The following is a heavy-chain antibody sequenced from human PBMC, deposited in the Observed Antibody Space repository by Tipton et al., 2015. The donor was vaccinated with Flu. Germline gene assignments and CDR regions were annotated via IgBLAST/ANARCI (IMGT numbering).Heavy chain of an antibody. CDR2: INQDGSEK. CDR1: EITFRSYW. Sequence: SLRLSCAASEITFRSYWMSWVRQAPGKGLEWVANINQDGSEKYYVDSVRGRFTISGDNARNSLFLHMSSLRAEDTAVYFCARGDLWGFSTSSPFDYWGQGALVTVSS. CDR3: ARGDLWGFSTSSPFDY. V-gene: IGHV3-7*04. J-gene: IGHJ4*02. D-gene: IGHD6-6*01.